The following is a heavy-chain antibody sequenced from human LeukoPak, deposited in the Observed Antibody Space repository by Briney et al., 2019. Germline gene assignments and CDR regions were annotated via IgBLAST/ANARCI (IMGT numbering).Heavy chain of an antibody. V-gene: IGHV3-21*01. CDR3: ARGVRYYDILTGNYPTYCYGMDV. CDR2: ISSTSGYI. J-gene: IGHJ6*02. Sequence: GGSLRLSCAASGLTFSIYSLNWVRQAPGKGLEWVSSISSTSGYIYYADSVKGRFTISRDNAKNSLYLQMNSLRAEDTAVYYCARGVRYYDILTGNYPTYCYGMDVWGRGTTVTVSS. D-gene: IGHD3-9*01. CDR1: GLTFSIYS.